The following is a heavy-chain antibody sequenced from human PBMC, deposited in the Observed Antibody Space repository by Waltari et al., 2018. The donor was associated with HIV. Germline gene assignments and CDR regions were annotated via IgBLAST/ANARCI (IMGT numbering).Heavy chain of an antibody. V-gene: IGHV3-15*01. Sequence: EVQLVESGGGLVKPGGSLRLYCVVSGSTINTAWMTWVRQAPGKGLEWLGRMKSEVDGGTADYIAPVKGRFIISRVDSKNTLYLQMNNLKAEDTAVYYCTTEKSDFSRLFDHWGQGTRVTVS. CDR1: GSTINTAW. CDR2: MKSEVDGGTA. D-gene: IGHD3-3*01. J-gene: IGHJ4*02. CDR3: TTEKSDFSRLFDH.